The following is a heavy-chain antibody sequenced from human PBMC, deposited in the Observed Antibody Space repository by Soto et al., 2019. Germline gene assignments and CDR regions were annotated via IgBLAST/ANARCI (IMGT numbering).Heavy chain of an antibody. D-gene: IGHD4-4*01. CDR3: ARDRGVTTTVLKTYYYYGMDV. CDR2: IWYDGSNK. J-gene: IGHJ6*02. V-gene: IGHV3-33*01. Sequence: SLRLSCAASGFTFSSYGMHWVRQAPGKGLEWVAVIWYDGSNKYYADSVKGRFTISRDNSKNTLYLQMNSLRAEDTAVYYCARDRGVTTTVLKTYYYYGMDVWGQGTTVTVSS. CDR1: GFTFSSYG.